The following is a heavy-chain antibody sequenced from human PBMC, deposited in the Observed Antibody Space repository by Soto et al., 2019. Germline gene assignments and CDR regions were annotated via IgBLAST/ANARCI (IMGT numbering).Heavy chain of an antibody. CDR1: GGSVSSGSYY. CDR3: AREDRNYYDKSGYFH. V-gene: IGHV4-31*03. Sequence: QVLLQESGPGLVKPSQTLSLTCTVSGGSVSSGSYYWTWIRQLPGKGLAWIGYIHSSGSTFYNPSLESRVTISIDTSEKQFSLKLSSVTAADTAVYYCAREDRNYYDKSGYFHWGRGTLVTVSS. J-gene: IGHJ4*02. CDR2: IHSSGST. D-gene: IGHD3-22*01.